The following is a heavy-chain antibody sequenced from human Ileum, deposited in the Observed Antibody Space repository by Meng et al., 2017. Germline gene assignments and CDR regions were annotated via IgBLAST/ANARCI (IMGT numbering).Heavy chain of an antibody. D-gene: IGHD6-19*01. V-gene: IGHV1-2*02. CDR2: IDPRTGDT. J-gene: IGHJ4*02. CDR1: GYTFSDYF. Sequence: QVTLGQFGAEVKKPGASVTVSCKTFGYTFSDYFMYWVGQAPGQGLEWMGWIDPRTGDTRYTQKLQGRVTMTRDTSISTVYMEVTNLRDDDTAVYYCARDLAGLGGYWGQGTLVTVSS. CDR3: ARDLAGLGGY.